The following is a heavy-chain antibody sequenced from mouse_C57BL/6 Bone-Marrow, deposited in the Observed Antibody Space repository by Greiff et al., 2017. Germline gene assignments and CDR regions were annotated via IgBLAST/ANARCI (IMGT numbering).Heavy chain of an antibody. CDR1: GISITTGNYR. CDR2: IYYSGTI. CDR3: ARDGTYFDY. D-gene: IGHD4-1*01. Sequence: EVKLQESGPGLVKPSQTVFLTCTVTGISITTGNYRWSWIRQFPGNKLEWIGYIYYSGTITYNPSLTSRTTNTRATPKNQIFLEMNSLTAEDTATYYCARDGTYFDYWGQGTTLTVSS. J-gene: IGHJ2*01. V-gene: IGHV3-5*01.